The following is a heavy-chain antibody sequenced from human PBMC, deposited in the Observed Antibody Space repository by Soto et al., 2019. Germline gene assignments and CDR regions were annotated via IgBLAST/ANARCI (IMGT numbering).Heavy chain of an antibody. V-gene: IGHV4-38-2*02. J-gene: IGHJ5*02. D-gene: IGHD3-22*01. CDR1: GFSISSGYF. CDR2: IYHSGTT. CDR3: ARDSSGYYWFDP. Sequence: SETLSLTCAVSGFSISSGYFLGWIRQPPGKGPEWLGSIYHSGTTYYNPSVKGRVTISVDTSKNQFSLKMSSVTAADTAVYYCARDSSGYYWFDPWGQGTLVTVSS.